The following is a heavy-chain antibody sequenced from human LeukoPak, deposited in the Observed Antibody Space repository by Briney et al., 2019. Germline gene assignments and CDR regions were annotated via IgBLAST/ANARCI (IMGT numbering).Heavy chain of an antibody. CDR2: IKEDGSEK. CDR1: GITFSRSW. Sequence: GGSLRLSCAASGITFSRSWMSWVRQAPGKGLEWVTFIKEDGSEKYYVDSVKGRFTISRDNAENSLCLQMNSLRAEDTAVYYCARDRGGRTGLDDWGQGTLVTVSS. V-gene: IGHV3-7*04. J-gene: IGHJ4*02. D-gene: IGHD2-15*01. CDR3: ARDRGGRTGLDD.